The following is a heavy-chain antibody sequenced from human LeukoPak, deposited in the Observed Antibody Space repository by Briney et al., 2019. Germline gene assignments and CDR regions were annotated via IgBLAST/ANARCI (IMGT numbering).Heavy chain of an antibody. V-gene: IGHV4-39*07. CDR3: ARARYLYSSSWYSY. D-gene: IGHD6-13*01. CDR2: VYYSGST. Sequence: SETLSLTCTVSGGSLSSTSHYWAWIRQPPGKGLEWVGSVYYSGSTYYNPSLKSRVTISVDTSKNQFSLKLSSVTAADTAVYYCARARYLYSSSWYSYWGQGTLVTVSS. J-gene: IGHJ4*02. CDR1: GGSLSSTSHY.